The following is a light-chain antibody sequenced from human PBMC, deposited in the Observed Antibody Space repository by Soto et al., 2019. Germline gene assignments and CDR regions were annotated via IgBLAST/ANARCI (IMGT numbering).Light chain of an antibody. Sequence: QSALTQPPSASGSPGQSVTISCTGTSGDVGGYDYVSWYQQHPGKAPKLMIYDVTKRPSGVPDRFSGSKSGNTASLTVSGLQAEDEADYYCSSLGVSNNVFGTGTKVTVL. CDR3: SSLGVSNNV. CDR2: DVT. CDR1: SGDVGGYDY. V-gene: IGLV2-8*01. J-gene: IGLJ1*01.